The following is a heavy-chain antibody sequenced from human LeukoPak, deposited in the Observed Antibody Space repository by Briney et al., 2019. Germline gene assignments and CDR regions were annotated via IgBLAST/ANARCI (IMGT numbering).Heavy chain of an antibody. Sequence: SETLSLTCTVSGGSISSSSYYWGWIRQPPGKGLEWIGSIYYSGSTYYNPSLKSRVTISVDTSKNQFSLKLSSVTAADTAVYYCARGDSYGYGRAFDIWGQGTMVTVSS. D-gene: IGHD5-18*01. J-gene: IGHJ3*02. V-gene: IGHV4-39*07. CDR2: IYYSGST. CDR3: ARGDSYGYGRAFDI. CDR1: GGSISSSSYY.